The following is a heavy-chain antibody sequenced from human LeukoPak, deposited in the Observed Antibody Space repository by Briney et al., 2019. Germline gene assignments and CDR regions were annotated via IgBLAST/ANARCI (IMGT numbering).Heavy chain of an antibody. V-gene: IGHV4-59*01. CDR1: GGSFSGYY. Sequence: SETLFLTCAVYGGSFSGYYWSWIRQPPGKGLEWIGYIYYSGSTNYNPSLKSRVTISVDTSKNQFSLKLSSVTAADTAVYYCAIYKVHDAFDIWGQGTMVTVSS. J-gene: IGHJ3*02. CDR2: IYYSGST. CDR3: AIYKVHDAFDI. D-gene: IGHD1-1*01.